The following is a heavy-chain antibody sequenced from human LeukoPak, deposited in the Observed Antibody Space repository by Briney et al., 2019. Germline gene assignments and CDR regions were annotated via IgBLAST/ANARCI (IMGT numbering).Heavy chain of an antibody. CDR2: ISGSGDNT. J-gene: IGHJ4*02. CDR3: ATRVSTSRSFDY. Sequence: GGSLRLSCAASGFTFSSYAMSWVRQAPGKGLEWVSGISGSGDNTYYADSVKGRFTISRDNSKNTLYLQMNSLRAEDTAVYYCATRVSTSRSFDYWGQGTLVTVSS. CDR1: GFTFSSYA. V-gene: IGHV3-23*01.